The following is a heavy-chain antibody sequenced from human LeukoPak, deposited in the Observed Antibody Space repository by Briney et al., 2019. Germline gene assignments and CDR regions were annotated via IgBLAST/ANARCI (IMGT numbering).Heavy chain of an antibody. CDR1: GGSISSYY. V-gene: IGHV4-34*01. Sequence: SETLSLTCTVSGGSISSYYWSWIRQPPGQGLEWVGEINHSGSTNYNPSLKSRVTISVDTAKNQFSLKLSSVTAADTAVYYCARSIVVVTAIEGGFDYWGQGTLVTVSS. D-gene: IGHD2-21*02. CDR3: ARSIVVVTAIEGGFDY. J-gene: IGHJ4*02. CDR2: INHSGST.